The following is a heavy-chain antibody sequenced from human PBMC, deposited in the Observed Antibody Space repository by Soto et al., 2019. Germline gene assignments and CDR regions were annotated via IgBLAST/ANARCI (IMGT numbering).Heavy chain of an antibody. J-gene: IGHJ4*02. CDR2: INPDGSVK. V-gene: IGHV3-7*01. CDR3: ARGYDYLIDY. D-gene: IGHD3-22*01. CDR1: GFTFSAYW. Sequence: GGSLRLSCAASGFTFSAYWINWVRQTPGKGLEWVANINPDGSVKNYAESVKGRFTISRDNAKNSLYLQMNSLRAEDTAVYSCARGYDYLIDYWGKGTLVTVSS.